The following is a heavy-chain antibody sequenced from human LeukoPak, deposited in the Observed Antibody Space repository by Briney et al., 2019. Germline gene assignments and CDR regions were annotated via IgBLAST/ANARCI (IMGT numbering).Heavy chain of an antibody. V-gene: IGHV3-66*02. D-gene: IGHD2/OR15-2a*01. J-gene: IGHJ6*03. CDR3: ARDVKCCRPAYYYYYMDV. CDR2: IYSGGST. Sequence: PGGSLRLSCAASGFTVSSNYMSWVRQAPGKGLEWVSVIYSGGSTYYADSVKGRFTISRDNSKNTLYLLMNSLRAEDTAVYYCARDVKCCRPAYYYYYMDVWGKGTTVTVSS. CDR1: GFTVSSNY.